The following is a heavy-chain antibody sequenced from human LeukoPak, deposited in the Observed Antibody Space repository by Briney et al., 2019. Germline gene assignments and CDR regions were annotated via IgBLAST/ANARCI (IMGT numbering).Heavy chain of an antibody. Sequence: GGSLRLSCAASGFTFSSYGMHWVRQAPGKGLEWVAVISYDGSNKYYADSVKGRFTISRDNSKNTLYLQMNSLRAEDTAVYYCAKDYYDSSGSEVVDYWGQGTLVTVSS. CDR2: ISYDGSNK. J-gene: IGHJ4*02. CDR3: AKDYYDSSGSEVVDY. CDR1: GFTFSSYG. D-gene: IGHD3-22*01. V-gene: IGHV3-30*18.